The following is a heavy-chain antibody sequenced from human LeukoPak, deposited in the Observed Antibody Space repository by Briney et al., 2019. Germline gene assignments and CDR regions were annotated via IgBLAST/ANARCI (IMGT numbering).Heavy chain of an antibody. Sequence: GGSLRLSCAPSEFTFSRHGMHWVRQAPGKGLEWVAIISNDGSRKYYAHSVEGRFTISRDNSKNTLYLQMNSLRAEDTAVYYCARDSAVVRFDYWGQGTLVTVSS. CDR3: ARDSAVVRFDY. D-gene: IGHD3-10*01. J-gene: IGHJ4*02. V-gene: IGHV3-30*03. CDR2: ISNDGSRK. CDR1: EFTFSRHG.